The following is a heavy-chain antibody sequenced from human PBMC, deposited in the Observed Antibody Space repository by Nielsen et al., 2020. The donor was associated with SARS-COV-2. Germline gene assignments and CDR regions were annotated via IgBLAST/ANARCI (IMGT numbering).Heavy chain of an antibody. CDR1: GGTFSSYA. J-gene: IGHJ6*02. CDR2: INPNSGGT. CDR3: ARVVLWFGDYYGMDV. V-gene: IGHV1-2*06. D-gene: IGHD3-10*01. Sequence: ASVKVSCKASGGTFSSYAISWVRQAPGQGLEWMGRINPNSGGTNYAQKFQGRVTMTRDTSISTAYMELSRLRSDDTAVYYCARVVLWFGDYYGMDVWGQGTTVTVSS.